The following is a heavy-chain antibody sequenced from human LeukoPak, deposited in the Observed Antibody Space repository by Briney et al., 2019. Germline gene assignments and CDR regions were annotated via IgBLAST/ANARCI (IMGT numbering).Heavy chain of an antibody. J-gene: IGHJ4*02. D-gene: IGHD4-23*01. CDR2: IIPILGTA. V-gene: IGHV1-69*10. CDR3: ARGGPYVGDPFDY. Sequence: SVKVSCKASGGTFSSYAISWVRQAPGQGLEWMWGIIPILGTANYAQKFQGRVTIPADTATSTAYIALSSLRSQDTAVYYCARGGPYVGDPFDYWRQGTLVTVSS. CDR1: GGTFSSYA.